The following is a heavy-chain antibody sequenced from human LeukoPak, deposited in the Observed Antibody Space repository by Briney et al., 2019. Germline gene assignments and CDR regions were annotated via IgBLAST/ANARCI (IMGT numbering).Heavy chain of an antibody. J-gene: IGHJ4*02. CDR1: GFTFSSYS. D-gene: IGHD2-15*01. CDR3: ARGSCSGGSCYLDY. Sequence: PGGSLRLSRAASGFTFSSYSMNWVRQAPGKGLEWVSYISSSSSTIYYADSVKGRFTISRDNAKNSLYLQMNSLRAEDTAVYYCARGSCSGGSCYLDYWGQGTLVTVSS. CDR2: ISSSSSTI. V-gene: IGHV3-48*01.